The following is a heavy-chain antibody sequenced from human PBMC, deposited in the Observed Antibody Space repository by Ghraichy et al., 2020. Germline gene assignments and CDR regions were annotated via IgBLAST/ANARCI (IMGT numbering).Heavy chain of an antibody. J-gene: IGHJ6*02. D-gene: IGHD2-15*01. CDR3: AKALYCSGGGCYLSWYYYAMDV. V-gene: IGHV3-23*01. CDR1: GFTFTSYA. CDR2: VSGSGGST. Sequence: GGSLRLSCAASGFTFTSYAMSWVRQAPGKGLEWVSSVSGSGGSTYYADSVKGRFTITRDSSKNTLYLQMNSLRAEDTAVYYCAKALYCSGGGCYLSWYYYAMDVWGQGTTVTVSS.